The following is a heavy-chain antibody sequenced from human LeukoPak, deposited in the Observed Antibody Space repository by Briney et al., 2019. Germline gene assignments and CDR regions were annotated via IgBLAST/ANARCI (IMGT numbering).Heavy chain of an antibody. CDR3: ARDPTGTTGLRAFDI. V-gene: IGHV1-3*03. J-gene: IGHJ3*02. CDR1: GYTFTSYA. CDR2: INAGNGNT. D-gene: IGHD1-7*01. Sequence: GASVKVSCKASGYTFTSYAMHWVRQAPGQRLEWMGWINAGNGNTKYSQEFQGRVTITRDTSASTAYMELSSLRSEDMAVYYCARDPTGTTGLRAFDIWGQGTMVTVSS.